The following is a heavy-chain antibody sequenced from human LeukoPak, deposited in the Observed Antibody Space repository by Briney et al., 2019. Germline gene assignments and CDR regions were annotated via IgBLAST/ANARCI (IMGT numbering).Heavy chain of an antibody. Sequence: GGTLRLSCAASGFTFSKYWMLWVRQAPGKGLESVSRINTDGTVTTYAGSVKGRFTVSRDNADNTMFLQMNSVRDEDTAVYYCATKQWLAPPPDSWGQGTPVTVSS. D-gene: IGHD6-19*01. J-gene: IGHJ4*02. CDR1: GFTFSKYW. V-gene: IGHV3-74*01. CDR3: ATKQWLAPPPDS. CDR2: INTDGTVT.